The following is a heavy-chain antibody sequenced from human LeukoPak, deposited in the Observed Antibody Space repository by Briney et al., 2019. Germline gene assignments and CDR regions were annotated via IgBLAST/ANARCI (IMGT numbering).Heavy chain of an antibody. CDR1: GFTFSRYA. Sequence: GGSLRLSCAASGFTFSRYAMHWVRQAPGKGLEWVAVISYDGSNKYYADSVKGRFTISRDNSKNTLYLQMNSLRAEDTAVYYCARDNYYDSSGYGSWGQGTLVTVSS. D-gene: IGHD3-22*01. CDR3: ARDNYYDSSGYGS. CDR2: ISYDGSNK. J-gene: IGHJ5*02. V-gene: IGHV3-30*04.